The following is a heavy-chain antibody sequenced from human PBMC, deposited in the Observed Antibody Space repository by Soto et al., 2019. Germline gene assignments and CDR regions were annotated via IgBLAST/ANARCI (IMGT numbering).Heavy chain of an antibody. CDR3: ASRSSGWYFDY. J-gene: IGHJ4*02. CDR1: GFTFSNYA. D-gene: IGHD6-19*01. CDR2: ISGSGGST. Sequence: GESLKISCAASGFTFSNYAMSWVRQAPGKGLEWVSAISGSGGSTYYADSVKGRFTISRDNSKNTLYLQMNSLRAEDTAVYYCASRSSGWYFDYWGQGTLVTVSS. V-gene: IGHV3-23*01.